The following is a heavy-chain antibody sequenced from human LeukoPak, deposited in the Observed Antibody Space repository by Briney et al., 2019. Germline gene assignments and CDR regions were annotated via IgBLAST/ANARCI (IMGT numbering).Heavy chain of an antibody. CDR1: GGSFSGYY. J-gene: IGHJ4*02. Sequence: SETLSLTCAVYGGSFSGYYWSWIRQPPGKGLEWIGEINHSGSTNYNPSLKSRVTISVDTSKNQFSLKLSSVTAADTAVYYCARHSGHYYDSSGYYYWSDYFDYWGQGTLVTVSS. CDR3: ARHSGHYYDSSGYYYWSDYFDY. D-gene: IGHD3-22*01. CDR2: INHSGST. V-gene: IGHV4-34*01.